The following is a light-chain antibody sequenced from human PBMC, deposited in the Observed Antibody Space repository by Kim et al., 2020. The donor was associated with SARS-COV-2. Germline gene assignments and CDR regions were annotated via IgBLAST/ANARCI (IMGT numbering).Light chain of an antibody. CDR3: QVWDSSAWV. CDR2: RDS. J-gene: IGLJ3*02. CDR1: NIGSKN. V-gene: IGLV3-9*01. Sequence: VALGQTARITCGGNNIGSKNVHGYQQKPGQAPVLVIYRDSNRPSGIPERFSGSNSGNTATLTISRAQAGDEADYYCQVWDSSAWVFGGGTQLTVL.